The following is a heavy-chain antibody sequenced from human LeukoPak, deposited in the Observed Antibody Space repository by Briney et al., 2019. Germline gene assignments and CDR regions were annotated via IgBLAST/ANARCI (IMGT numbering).Heavy chain of an antibody. Sequence: GGSLRLSCAASGFTFSGYAMSWVRQAPGKGLEWVSAISGSGGSKYYADSVEGRFTISRDNSKNTVYIQIKSLRAEDTAVYHCAKGRYYHDNSDAFEIWGQGTMVTVSS. CDR3: AKGRYYHDNSDAFEI. D-gene: IGHD3-22*01. CDR2: ISGSGGSK. CDR1: GFTFSGYA. J-gene: IGHJ3*02. V-gene: IGHV3-23*01.